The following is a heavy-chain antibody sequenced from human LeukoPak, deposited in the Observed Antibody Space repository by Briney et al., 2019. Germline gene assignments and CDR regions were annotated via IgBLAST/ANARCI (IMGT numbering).Heavy chain of an antibody. V-gene: IGHV3-30*18. Sequence: GRSLRLSCAASGFTFNTYGVHWVRQAPGKGLEWVALISSDGSKKYYADSVRGRFTISRDNSKNTLYLQMNSLTAEDTAVFYCAKDPYGGNSPLYFDYWGQGTLLTVSS. CDR2: ISSDGSKK. CDR1: GFTFNTYG. CDR3: AKDPYGGNSPLYFDY. J-gene: IGHJ4*02. D-gene: IGHD4-23*01.